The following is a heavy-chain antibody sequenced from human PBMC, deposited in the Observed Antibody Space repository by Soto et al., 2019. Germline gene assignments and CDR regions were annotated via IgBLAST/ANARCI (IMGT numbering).Heavy chain of an antibody. V-gene: IGHV3-33*01. Sequence: GGSLRLSCRASGFSFNYHDMHWVRQAPGKGLEWVAAVMWKNETIQVYLESVKGRFTVSRDNSEKTLYLKMSSLRVEDTATYLCASAQLYSGSYYRGCIGAFDVWGRGTLVTV. CDR1: GFSFNYHD. CDR3: ASAQLYSGSYYRGCIGAFDV. J-gene: IGHJ3*01. CDR2: MWKNETIQ. D-gene: IGHD3-10*01.